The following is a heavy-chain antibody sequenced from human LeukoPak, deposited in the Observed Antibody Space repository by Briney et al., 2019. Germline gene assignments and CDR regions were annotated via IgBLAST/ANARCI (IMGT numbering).Heavy chain of an antibody. J-gene: IGHJ6*03. CDR2: ISSSSSCI. V-gene: IGHV3-21*01. D-gene: IGHD3-3*01. Sequence: KTGGSLRLSCAASGFTFSNYGMHWVRQAPGKGLEWVSSISSSSSCIYYTDSVKGRFTISRDNAKNSLYLQMNSLRAEDTAVYYCARAPSKYDFWSGYHYYYMDVWGKGTTVTVSS. CDR3: ARAPSKYDFWSGYHYYYMDV. CDR1: GFTFSNYG.